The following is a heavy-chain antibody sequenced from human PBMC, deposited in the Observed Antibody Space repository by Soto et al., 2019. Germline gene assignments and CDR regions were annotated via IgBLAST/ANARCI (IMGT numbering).Heavy chain of an antibody. CDR1: GFTFSSYA. CDR2: ISGSGGST. J-gene: IGHJ6*03. CDR3: AKSNIGDYMIYYYCYYMDV. D-gene: IGHD4-17*01. V-gene: IGHV3-23*01. Sequence: EVQLLESGGGLVQPGGSLRLSCAASGFTFSSYAMSWVRQAPGKGLEWVSAISGSGGSTYYADSVKGRFTISRDNSKNTLYLQMNSLRAEDTAVYYCAKSNIGDYMIYYYCYYMDVWGKGTTVTGSS.